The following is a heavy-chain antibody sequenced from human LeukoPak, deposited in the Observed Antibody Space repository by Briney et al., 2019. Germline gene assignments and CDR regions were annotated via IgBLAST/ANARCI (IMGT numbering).Heavy chain of an antibody. V-gene: IGHV3-9*03. CDR1: GFTFDDYA. Sequence: PGRSLRLSCAASGFTFDDYAMHWVRQAPGKGLEWVSGISWNSGSIGYADSVKGRFTISRDNAKNSLYLQMNSLRAEDMALYYSAKGSSASIAVAGTPQPVDYWGQGTLVTVSS. CDR2: ISWNSGSI. D-gene: IGHD6-19*01. CDR3: AKGSSASIAVAGTPQPVDY. J-gene: IGHJ4*02.